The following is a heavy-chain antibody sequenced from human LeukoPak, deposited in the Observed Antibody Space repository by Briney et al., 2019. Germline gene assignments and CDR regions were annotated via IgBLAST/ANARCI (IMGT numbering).Heavy chain of an antibody. D-gene: IGHD6-13*01. CDR1: GFTFSSYW. J-gene: IGHJ4*02. CDR2: VKYDGSEK. CDR3: ARDIEAAGLFLDY. V-gene: IGHV3-7*01. Sequence: GGSLRLSCAASGFTFSSYWMSWVRQAPGKGLEWVANVKYDGSEKYYVDSVKGRFTISRDNAKNSLYLQMNSLRAEDTAVYYCARDIEAAGLFLDYWGQGTLVTVFS.